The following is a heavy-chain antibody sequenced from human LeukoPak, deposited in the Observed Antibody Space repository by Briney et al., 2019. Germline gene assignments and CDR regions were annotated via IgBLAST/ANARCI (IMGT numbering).Heavy chain of an antibody. V-gene: IGHV4-34*01. Sequence: SETLSLTCAVYGGSFSGYYWSWIRQPPGKGLEWIGEINHSGSTNYNPSLKSRVTISVDTSKNQFSLKLSSVTAADTAVYYCARGPDYGDYVYWGQGTLVTVSS. CDR1: GGSFSGYY. J-gene: IGHJ4*02. CDR2: INHSGST. D-gene: IGHD4-17*01. CDR3: ARGPDYGDYVY.